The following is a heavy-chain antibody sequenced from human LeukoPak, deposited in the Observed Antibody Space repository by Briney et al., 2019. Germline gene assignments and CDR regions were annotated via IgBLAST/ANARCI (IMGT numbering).Heavy chain of an antibody. CDR3: AKHSGSYFIYYVDS. J-gene: IGHJ4*02. CDR2: ISGSAYNT. V-gene: IGHV3-23*01. Sequence: GGSLRLSCAASGFTFSSYGMSWVRQAPGEELAWVSTISGSAYNTYYADSVKGRFTISRDNSANTLYLQMNSLRAEDTAPYYCAKHSGSYFIYYVDSWGQGTLVTVSS. CDR1: GFTFSSYG. D-gene: IGHD1-26*01.